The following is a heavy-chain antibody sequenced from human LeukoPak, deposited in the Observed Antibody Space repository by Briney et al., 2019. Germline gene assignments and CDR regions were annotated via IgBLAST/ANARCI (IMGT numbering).Heavy chain of an antibody. D-gene: IGHD6-19*01. CDR3: ARVIYSGWEGELSD. Sequence: GGSLRLSCAASGFTFSSYWMHWVRQAPGKGLVWVSRINSDGSTTSYADSVVGRFTISRDNAKNTLYLQMNSLRAEDTAVYYCARVIYSGWEGELSDWGQGTLVTVSS. CDR2: INSDGSTT. J-gene: IGHJ4*02. CDR1: GFTFSSYW. V-gene: IGHV3-74*01.